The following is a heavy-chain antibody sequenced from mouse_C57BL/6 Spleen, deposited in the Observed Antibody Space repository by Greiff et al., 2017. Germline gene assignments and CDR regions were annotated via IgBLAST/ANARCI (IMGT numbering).Heavy chain of an antibody. J-gene: IGHJ3*01. CDR3: ARGDYYEFY. Sequence: QVQLKDSGAELARPGASVKMSCKASGYTFTSYTMNWVKQRPGQGLEWIGYINPSSGYTKYNQKFKDKATLTADKSSSTAYMQLSSLTSEDSAVYYCARGDYYEFYWGQGTLVTVSA. CDR2: INPSSGYT. V-gene: IGHV1-4*01. D-gene: IGHD1-1*01. CDR1: GYTFTSYT.